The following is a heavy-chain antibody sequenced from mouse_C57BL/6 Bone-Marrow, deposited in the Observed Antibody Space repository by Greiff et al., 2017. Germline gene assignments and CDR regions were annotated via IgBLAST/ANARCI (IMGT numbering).Heavy chain of an antibody. J-gene: IGHJ1*03. CDR3: ARYYGSSYWYFDV. D-gene: IGHD1-1*01. Sequence: VQLQQPGAELVRPGTSVKLSCKASGYTFTSYWMHWVKQRPGQGLEWIGVIDPSDSYTNYNQKFKGKATLTVDTSSSTAYMQLSSLTSEDSAVYYCARYYGSSYWYFDVWGTGTTVTVSS. CDR1: GYTFTSYW. V-gene: IGHV1-59*01. CDR2: IDPSDSYT.